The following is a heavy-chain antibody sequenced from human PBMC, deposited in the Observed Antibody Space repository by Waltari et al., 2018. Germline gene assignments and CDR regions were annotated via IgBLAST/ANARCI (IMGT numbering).Heavy chain of an antibody. CDR1: GAGGPFSCYY. Sequence: QVQLQESGPGLVKPSETLSLTCTFSGAGGPFSCYYLSWIRQPAGKGLEWIGRIYSRGSTNYNPSLGSRVSMSLDTSKHQFSLNLSSVTAADTAVYYCARTYNNYASDYWGQGTLVTVSS. CDR3: ARTYNNYASDY. V-gene: IGHV4-4*07. D-gene: IGHD4-4*01. J-gene: IGHJ4*02. CDR2: IYSRGST.